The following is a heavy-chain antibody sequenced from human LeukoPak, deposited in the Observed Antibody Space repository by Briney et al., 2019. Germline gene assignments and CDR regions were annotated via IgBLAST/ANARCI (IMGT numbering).Heavy chain of an antibody. CDR1: GFNFTNYN. CDR2: ISSSSSDI. D-gene: IGHD3-3*01. Sequence: GGSLRLSCVTSGFNFTNYNMNWVCQAPGKGLEWISSISSSSSDIHHVDSVKGRFTVSRDNAKSSLYLQMNSLRGEDTALYFCARGPIMVFGVVVPFPMDVWGKGTTVIVSS. CDR3: ARGPIMVFGVVVPFPMDV. V-gene: IGHV3-21*01. J-gene: IGHJ6*03.